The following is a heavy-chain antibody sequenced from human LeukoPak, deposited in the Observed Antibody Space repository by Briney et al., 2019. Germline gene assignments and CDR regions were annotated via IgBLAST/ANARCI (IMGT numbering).Heavy chain of an antibody. V-gene: IGHV3-23*01. CDR3: ARSPGSRLRFFDY. J-gene: IGHJ4*02. CDR2: ISGSGGST. Sequence: GGSLRLSCAASGFTFSSYAMSWVRQAPGKGLEWVSAISGSGGSTYYADSVKGRFTISRDNSKNTLYLQMNSLRAEDTAVYYCARSPGSRLRFFDYWGQGTLVTVSS. D-gene: IGHD2-15*01. CDR1: GFTFSSYA.